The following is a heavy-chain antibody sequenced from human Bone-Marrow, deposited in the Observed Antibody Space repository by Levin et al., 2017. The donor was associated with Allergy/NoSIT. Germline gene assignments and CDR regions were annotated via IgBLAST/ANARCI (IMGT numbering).Heavy chain of an antibody. Sequence: AASVKVSCAASRFTFSNYAVSWVRQAPGKGLEWVSTITGGGGGTYYADSVKGRFTISRDNSKSTLYLQMNSLRAEDTAVYYCAKGGGSSNYYYMDVWGKGTTVTVSS. CDR3: AKGGGSSNYYYMDV. CDR2: ITGGGGGT. D-gene: IGHD3-16*01. V-gene: IGHV3-23*01. CDR1: RFTFSNYA. J-gene: IGHJ6*03.